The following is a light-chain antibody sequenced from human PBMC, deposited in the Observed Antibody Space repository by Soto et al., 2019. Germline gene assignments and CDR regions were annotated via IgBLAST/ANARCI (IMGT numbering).Light chain of an antibody. Sequence: EIVMTQSPATLSVSPGERATLSCRASQSVGSSLAWYQQEPGQAPRLLIYGASSRATGIPDRFSGSGSGTDFTLTISRLEPEDFAVYYCQQYGSSLPFGQGTRLEI. J-gene: IGKJ5*01. V-gene: IGKV3-20*01. CDR3: QQYGSSLP. CDR1: QSVGSS. CDR2: GAS.